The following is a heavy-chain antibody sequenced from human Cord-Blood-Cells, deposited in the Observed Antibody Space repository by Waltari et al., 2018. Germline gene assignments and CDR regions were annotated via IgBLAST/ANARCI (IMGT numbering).Heavy chain of an antibody. CDR2: INHSGST. J-gene: IGHJ4*02. D-gene: IGHD2-15*01. Sequence: YGGSFSGYYWSWIRQPPGKGLEWIGEINHSGSTNYNPSLKSRVTISVDTSKNQFSLKLSSVTAADTAVYYCARAAGSCYLDYWGQGTLVTVSS. CDR1: GGSFSGYY. V-gene: IGHV4-34*01. CDR3: ARAAGSCYLDY.